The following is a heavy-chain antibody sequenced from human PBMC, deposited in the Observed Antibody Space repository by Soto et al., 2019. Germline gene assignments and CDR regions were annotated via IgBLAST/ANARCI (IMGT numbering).Heavy chain of an antibody. V-gene: IGHV2-5*02. D-gene: IGHD2-21*01. CDR2: IYWDDDK. Sequence: QITLKESGPTLVKPTQTLTLTCTFSGFSLTTVGMGVGWIRQPPGKALDWLGIIYWDDDKSYSPSLNGRVTFIKDTSKNQVVLTMTKMDPFDTATYYCAHRNSRRFACDLWGQGTLVTVSS. J-gene: IGHJ3*01. CDR1: GFSLTTVGMG. CDR3: AHRNSRRFACDL.